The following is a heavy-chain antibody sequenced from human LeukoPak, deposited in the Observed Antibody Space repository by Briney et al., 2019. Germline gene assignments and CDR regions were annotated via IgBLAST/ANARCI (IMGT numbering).Heavy chain of an antibody. Sequence: PSGTLSLTCAVYGGSFSGYYWSWIRQPPGKGLEWIGEINHSGSTNYIPSLKSRVTISVDTSKNQFSLKLSSVTAADTSVYYCARGVARHWYFDLWGRGTLVTVSS. CDR1: GGSFSGYY. CDR2: INHSGST. V-gene: IGHV4-34*01. J-gene: IGHJ2*01. CDR3: ARGVARHWYFDL.